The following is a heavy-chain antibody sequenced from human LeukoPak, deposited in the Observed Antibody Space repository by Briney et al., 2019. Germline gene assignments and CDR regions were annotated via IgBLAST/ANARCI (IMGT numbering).Heavy chain of an antibody. D-gene: IGHD6-13*01. V-gene: IGHV4-4*02. Sequence: SETLSLTCAVSGGSFSHSNWWTWVRQSPGKGLEWIGEVHPSEGTNYNPSLKSRVTISLDKSKNQFSMELNSVTAADTAVYYCARGRPRYSSSWYPEYFQHWGQGTLVTVSS. J-gene: IGHJ1*01. CDR3: ARGRPRYSSSWYPEYFQH. CDR1: GGSFSHSNW. CDR2: VHPSEGT.